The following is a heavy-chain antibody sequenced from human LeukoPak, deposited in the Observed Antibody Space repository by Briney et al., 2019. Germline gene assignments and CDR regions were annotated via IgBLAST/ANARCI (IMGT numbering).Heavy chain of an antibody. Sequence: GGSLRLSCAASGFTFSSYSMNWVRQAPGKGLEWVSYISSSSSTIYHADSVKGRFTISRDNAKNSLFLQMNSLTAEDTAVYYSARDSPPDYWGQGTLVTVSS. CDR3: ARDSPPDY. V-gene: IGHV3-48*01. J-gene: IGHJ4*02. CDR1: GFTFSSYS. CDR2: ISSSSSTI.